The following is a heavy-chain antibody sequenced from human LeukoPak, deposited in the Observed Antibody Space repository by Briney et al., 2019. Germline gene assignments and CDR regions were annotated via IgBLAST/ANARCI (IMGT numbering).Heavy chain of an antibody. Sequence: SETLSLTCTASGGSISSYYWSWIRQPPGKGLEWIGYIYYSGSTNYNPSLKSRVTISVDTSKNQFSLKLSSVTAADTAVYYCARSNYDFWSGYYIGYWGQGTLVTVSS. CDR3: ARSNYDFWSGYYIGY. CDR2: IYYSGST. V-gene: IGHV4-59*01. J-gene: IGHJ4*02. D-gene: IGHD3-3*01. CDR1: GGSISSYY.